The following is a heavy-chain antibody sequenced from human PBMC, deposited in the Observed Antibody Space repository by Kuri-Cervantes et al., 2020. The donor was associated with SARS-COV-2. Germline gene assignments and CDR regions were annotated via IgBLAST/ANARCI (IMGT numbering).Heavy chain of an antibody. CDR1: GFTFSSYG. V-gene: IGHV3-30*02. J-gene: IGHJ4*02. D-gene: IGHD6-19*01. CDR2: IWYDGSNK. Sequence: GESLKISCAASGFTFSSYGMHWVRQAPGKGLEWVAVIWYDGSNKYYADSVKGRFTISRDNSKNTLYLQMNSPRAEDTAVYYCAKTKGYSSGWYYFDYWGQGTLVTVSS. CDR3: AKTKGYSSGWYYFDY.